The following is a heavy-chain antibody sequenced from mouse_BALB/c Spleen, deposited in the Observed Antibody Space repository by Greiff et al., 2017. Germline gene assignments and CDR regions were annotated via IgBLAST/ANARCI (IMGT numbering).Heavy chain of an antibody. Sequence: QVQLQQSGAELVRPGSSVKISCKASGYAFSSYWMNWVKQRPGQGLEWIGQIYPGDGDTNYNGKFKGKATLTADKSSSTAYMQLSSLTSEDSAVYFCARHTNGPCDYWGQGTTLTVSS. J-gene: IGHJ2*01. CDR2: IYPGDGDT. V-gene: IGHV1-80*01. CDR1: GYAFSSYW. CDR3: ARHTNGPCDY. D-gene: IGHD1-1*01.